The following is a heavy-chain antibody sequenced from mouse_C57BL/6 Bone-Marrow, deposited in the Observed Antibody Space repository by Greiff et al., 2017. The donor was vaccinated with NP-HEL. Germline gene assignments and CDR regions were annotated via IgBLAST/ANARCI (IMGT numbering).Heavy chain of an antibody. CDR3: ARDYYGSSYYAMDY. Sequence: VQLKQSGGGLVKPGGSLKLSCAASGFTFSSYAMSLVRQTPDKRLEWVATISDGGSYTYYPDNVKGRFTISRDNAKNNLYLQMSHLKSEDTAMYYCARDYYGSSYYAMDYWGQGTSVTVSS. V-gene: IGHV5-4*01. CDR2: ISDGGSYT. CDR1: GFTFSSYA. D-gene: IGHD1-1*01. J-gene: IGHJ4*01.